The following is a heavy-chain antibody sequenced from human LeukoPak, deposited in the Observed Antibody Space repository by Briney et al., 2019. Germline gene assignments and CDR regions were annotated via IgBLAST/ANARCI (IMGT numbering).Heavy chain of an antibody. V-gene: IGHV3-53*01. Sequence: GGSLRLSCAVSGFTVSSTYMSWVRQAPGKGLEWVSVIYSGGSTYYADSVKGRFTISRDNSKNTLYLQMNSLSAEDTAMYYCAREVPSGSYFDYWGQGTLVTVSS. D-gene: IGHD1-26*01. CDR2: IYSGGST. J-gene: IGHJ4*02. CDR3: AREVPSGSYFDY. CDR1: GFTVSSTY.